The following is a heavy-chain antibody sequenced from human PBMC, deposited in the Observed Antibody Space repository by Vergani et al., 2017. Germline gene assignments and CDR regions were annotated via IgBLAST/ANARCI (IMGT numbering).Heavy chain of an antibody. V-gene: IGHV4-39*01. Sequence: QLQLQESGPGLVKPSATLSLTCSVSGASIRSSNYYWGWIRQPPGKGLEWIASIYYSGNTYYNPSLKSRVPISVNTSRNQFSLKLSSVTAADTAVYFWARHSTVEWLVKLGWIDPWGQGILVTVSS. CDR2: IYYSGNT. J-gene: IGHJ5*02. CDR1: GASIRSSNYY. D-gene: IGHD6-19*01. CDR3: ARHSTVEWLVKLGWIDP.